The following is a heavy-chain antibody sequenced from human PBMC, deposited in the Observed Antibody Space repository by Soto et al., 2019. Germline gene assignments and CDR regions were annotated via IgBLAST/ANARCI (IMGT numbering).Heavy chain of an antibody. CDR3: ARTKNRSGWPIFDY. V-gene: IGHV4-59*01. Sequence: SETLSLTCTVSGGSISSYYWSWIRQPPGKGLEWIGYIYYSGSTNYNPSLKSRVTISVDTSKNQFSLKLSSVTAADTAVYYCARTKNRSGWPIFDYWGQGTLVTVSS. CDR1: GGSISSYY. J-gene: IGHJ4*02. CDR2: IYYSGST. D-gene: IGHD6-19*01.